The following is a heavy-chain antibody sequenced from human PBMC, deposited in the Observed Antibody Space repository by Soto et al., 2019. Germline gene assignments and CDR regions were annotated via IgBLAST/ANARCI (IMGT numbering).Heavy chain of an antibody. D-gene: IGHD1-26*01. CDR2: IIPIFGTA. Sequence: QVQLVQSGAEVKKPGSSVNVSCKASGGTFSSYAISWVRQAPGQGLEWMGGIIPIFGTANYAQKFQGRVTITADEYTSRAYMELSSLRSEDTAVYYCARPGLSGSYSVFVYWGQGTLVTVSS. CDR1: GGTFSSYA. CDR3: ARPGLSGSYSVFVY. J-gene: IGHJ4*02. V-gene: IGHV1-69*01.